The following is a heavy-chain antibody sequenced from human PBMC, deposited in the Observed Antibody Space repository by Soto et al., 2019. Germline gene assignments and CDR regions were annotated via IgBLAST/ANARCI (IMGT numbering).Heavy chain of an antibody. CDR1: GFTINNNQ. J-gene: IGHJ5*02. CDR2: MNTGGNT. V-gene: IGHV3-53*01. CDR3: ARTSPPLWFGETTSWFDH. Sequence: PXGSLKLSCEASGFTINNNQMSWVRQAPGKGLEWVSVMNTGGNTNYADSVRGRFTISRDNYKNTVYLQMSRLRAEDTAVYYCARTSPPLWFGETTSWFDHWGQGTLVTVSS. D-gene: IGHD3-10*01.